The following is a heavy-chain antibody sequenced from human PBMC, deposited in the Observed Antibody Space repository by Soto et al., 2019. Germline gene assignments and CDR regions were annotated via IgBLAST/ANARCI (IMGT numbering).Heavy chain of an antibody. V-gene: IGHV4-34*01. D-gene: IGHD3-10*01. CDR2: ISHSGTT. CDR1: GGSFSGYS. Sequence: QVQLQQWGAGLLKPSETLSLTCAVYGGSFSGYSWNWIRQPPGRGLEWIGEISHSGTTNYSPSLQRRVTMSVDTSKNQFSLRLSSVTAADTALYYCARRTPGGSETYYNSWFDPWGQGTLVTVSS. CDR3: ARRTPGGSETYYNSWFDP. J-gene: IGHJ5*02.